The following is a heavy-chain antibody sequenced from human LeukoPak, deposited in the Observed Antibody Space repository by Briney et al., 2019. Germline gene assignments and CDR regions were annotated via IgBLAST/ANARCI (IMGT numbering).Heavy chain of an antibody. V-gene: IGHV1-18*01. CDR3: ARDRDGYNGGDY. CDR1: GYTFTSYG. Sequence: ASVKVSCKASGYTFTSYGISWVRQAPGQGLEWMGWISAYNVNTNNAQKLQGRVTMTTDTSTSTAYMELRSLRPDDTAVHYCARDRDGYNGGDYWGQGTLVTVSS. CDR2: ISAYNVNT. D-gene: IGHD5-24*01. J-gene: IGHJ4*02.